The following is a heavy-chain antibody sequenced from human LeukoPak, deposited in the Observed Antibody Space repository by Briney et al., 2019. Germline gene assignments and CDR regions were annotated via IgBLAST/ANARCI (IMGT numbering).Heavy chain of an antibody. CDR3: VTAAHFDY. CDR2: IYAGDSDT. V-gene: IGHV5-51*01. J-gene: IGHJ4*02. CDR1: GYRLTNHW. Sequence: GESLKISCKGSGYRLTNHWIGWVRQMPGKGLEWMAIIYAGDSDTGYSPSFQGQVTISVDKSISTAYLQWSSLKASDTAIYYCVTAAHFDYWGQGTLVTVSS. D-gene: IGHD6-13*01.